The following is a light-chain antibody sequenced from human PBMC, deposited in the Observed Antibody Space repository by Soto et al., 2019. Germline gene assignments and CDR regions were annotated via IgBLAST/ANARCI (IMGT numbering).Light chain of an antibody. CDR2: GAS. CDR3: QQYGSSPLA. V-gene: IGKV3-20*01. Sequence: EIVLTQSPGTLSLSPGERATLSCRASQSVSSSYLAWYQQKPGQAPRLLIYGASSRATGIPDRFSGSGSGTDLTLPITRLEPEEFAVYYCQQYGSSPLAFGGGTKVEI. CDR1: QSVSSSY. J-gene: IGKJ4*01.